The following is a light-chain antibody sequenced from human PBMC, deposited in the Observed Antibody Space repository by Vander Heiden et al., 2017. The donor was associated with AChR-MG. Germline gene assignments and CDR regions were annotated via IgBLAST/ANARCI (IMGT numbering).Light chain of an antibody. CDR2: SGN. J-gene: IGLJ3*02. CDR1: RSNIGPKT. V-gene: IGLV1-44*01. CDR3: AAWDGSLNAWV. Sequence: SVLTQPPSASETPGQRVPISCSGSRSNIGPKTVSSYQQLPGLEPKLPTHSGNQRPSGVQGRFAGTKAGTSASLASSGLQSEHEADYYCAAWDGSLNAWVFGGGTKLTVL.